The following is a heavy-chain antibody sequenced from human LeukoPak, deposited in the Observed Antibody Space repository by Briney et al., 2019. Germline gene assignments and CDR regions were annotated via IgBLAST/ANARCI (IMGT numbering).Heavy chain of an antibody. Sequence: PAETLSLTCSVSGASITSSSWTWVRQPPRKGLEWIGYIYYGATTNYSPSLGNRATISVDTSANQVSLSLTSVTAADTAVYYCARYRGGHENGETFYVMDVWGNGTTVTVSS. CDR2: IYYGATT. CDR3: ARYRGGHENGETFYVMDV. J-gene: IGHJ6*04. D-gene: IGHD5-12*01. CDR1: GASITSSS. V-gene: IGHV4-59*08.